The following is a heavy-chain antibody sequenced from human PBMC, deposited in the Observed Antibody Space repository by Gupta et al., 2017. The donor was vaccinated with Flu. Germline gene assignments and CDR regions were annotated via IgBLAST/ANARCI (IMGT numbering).Heavy chain of an antibody. J-gene: IGHJ6*03. V-gene: IGHV4-59*01. D-gene: IGHD1-26*01. CDR2: VYYTGNT. CDR3: ASTTLGATGDDYYYQYMDV. Sequence: QVQLQESGPGLVKASETLSLTCSVSGGPISDFYWSWIRQSPGTGLEWIGHVYYTGNTRHNPSLKSRVTMSVDMSKSQVSLKLTSVTAADTAVYFCASTTLGATGDDYYYQYMDVWGKGTTVTVSS. CDR1: GGPISDFY.